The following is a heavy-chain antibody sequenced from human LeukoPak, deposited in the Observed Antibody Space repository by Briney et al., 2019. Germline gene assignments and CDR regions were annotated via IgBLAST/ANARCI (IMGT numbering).Heavy chain of an antibody. J-gene: IGHJ6*02. Sequence: ASVKVSCKASGYTFTSYAMRWVRQAPGQRLEWMGWINAGNGNTKYSQKFQGRVTITRDTSASTAYMELSSLRSEDTAVYYCARDQIVVVPAAMEYYYYYGMDVWGQGTTVTVSS. CDR3: ARDQIVVVPAAMEYYYYYGMDV. CDR2: INAGNGNT. CDR1: GYTFTSYA. V-gene: IGHV1-3*01. D-gene: IGHD2-2*01.